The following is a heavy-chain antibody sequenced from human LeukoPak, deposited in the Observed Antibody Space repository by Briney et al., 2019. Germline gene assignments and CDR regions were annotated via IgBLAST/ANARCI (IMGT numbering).Heavy chain of an antibody. CDR2: INHSGST. Sequence: SETLSLTCAVYGGSFSGYYWSWIRQPPGKGLEWIGEINHSGSTNYNPSLKSRVTISVDTSKNQFSLKLSSVTAADTAVYYCASTFYSSGWYGVDYWGQGTLVTVSS. J-gene: IGHJ4*02. V-gene: IGHV4-34*01. CDR3: ASTFYSSGWYGVDY. CDR1: GGSFSGYY. D-gene: IGHD6-19*01.